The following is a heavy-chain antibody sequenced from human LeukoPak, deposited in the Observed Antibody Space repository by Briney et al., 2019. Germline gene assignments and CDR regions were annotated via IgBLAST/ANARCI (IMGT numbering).Heavy chain of an antibody. D-gene: IGHD2-8*02. CDR1: AYTSTTYA. CDR2: FIAYNGQT. Sequence: ASVTVSCKASAYTSTTYAISCVRHAPRQLLGWMGSFIAYNGQTNYAQKLQGRVTMTTDTSTKTAYMELRSLGCDDTAVYYGAGVAVFFLNSDSFDSWGQGTHVTVSS. V-gene: IGHV1-18*01. J-gene: IGHJ4*02. CDR3: AGVAVFFLNSDSFDS.